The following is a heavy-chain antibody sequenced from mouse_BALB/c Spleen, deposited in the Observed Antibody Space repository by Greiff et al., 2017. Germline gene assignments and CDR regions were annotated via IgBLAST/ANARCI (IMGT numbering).Heavy chain of an antibody. CDR3: ARKDYGNPFAY. J-gene: IGHJ3*01. CDR2: ISSGSSTI. CDR1: GFTFSSFG. Sequence: EVQVVESGGGLVQPGGSRKLSCAASGFTFSSFGMHFVRQAPEKGLEWVAYISSGSSTIYYADTVKGRFTISRDNPKNTLFLQMTSLRSEDTAMYYCARKDYGNPFAYWGQGTLVTVSA. D-gene: IGHD2-1*01. V-gene: IGHV5-17*02.